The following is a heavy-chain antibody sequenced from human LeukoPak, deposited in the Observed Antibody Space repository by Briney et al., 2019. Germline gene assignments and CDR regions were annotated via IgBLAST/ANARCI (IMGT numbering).Heavy chain of an antibody. D-gene: IGHD2-21*02. CDR2: ISTRSTYI. CDR3: AKSPSYCRGDCYSTFEY. V-gene: IGHV3-21*04. J-gene: IGHJ4*02. CDR1: GFTFSTYS. Sequence: GGSLRLSCAASGFTFSTYSMNWVRQAPGKGLEWVSCISTRSTYIYYADSVKGRFTISRDNSKNTLYLHMNSLRAEDTAVYYCAKSPSYCRGDCYSTFEYWGQGTLVTVSS.